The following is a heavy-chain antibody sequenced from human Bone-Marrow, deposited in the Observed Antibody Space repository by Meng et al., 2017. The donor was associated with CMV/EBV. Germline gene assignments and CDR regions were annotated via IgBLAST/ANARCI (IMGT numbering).Heavy chain of an antibody. Sequence: ASVKVSCKASGYTFTSYGISWVRQAPGQGPEWMGWISTYNGNTNYAQKLQGRVTMTTDTSTSTAHMELRSLRSDDTAVYYCARDAQLGGWGDHYYYYGMDVWGQGTTVTVSS. CDR1: GYTFTSYG. CDR3: ARDAQLGGWGDHYYYYGMDV. CDR2: ISTYNGNT. V-gene: IGHV1-18*01. D-gene: IGHD2-2*01. J-gene: IGHJ6*02.